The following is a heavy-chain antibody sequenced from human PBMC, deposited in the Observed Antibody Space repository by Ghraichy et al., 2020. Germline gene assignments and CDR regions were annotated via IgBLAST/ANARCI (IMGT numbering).Heavy chain of an antibody. CDR3: AREEPSAVAGLRYFDL. D-gene: IGHD6-19*01. CDR1: GGTFSSYT. V-gene: IGHV1-69*04. CDR2: IIPILGIA. J-gene: IGHJ2*01. Sequence: SVKVSCKASGGTFSSYTISWVRQAPGQGLEWMGRIIPILGIANYAQKFQGRVTITADQSTSTAYMELSSLRSEDTAVYYCAREEPSAVAGLRYFDLWGRGTLVTVSS.